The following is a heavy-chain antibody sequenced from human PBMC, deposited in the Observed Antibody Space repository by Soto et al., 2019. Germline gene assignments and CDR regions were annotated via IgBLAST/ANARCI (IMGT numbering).Heavy chain of an antibody. Sequence: GASVKVSCKASGGTFSSYAISWVRQAPGQGLEWMGGIIPIFGTANYAQKFQGRVTITADESTSTAYMELSSLRSEDTAVYYCARDLRWAFDIWGQGTMVTVSS. CDR1: GGTFSSYA. CDR3: ARDLRWAFDI. D-gene: IGHD2-15*01. V-gene: IGHV1-69*13. CDR2: IIPIFGTA. J-gene: IGHJ3*02.